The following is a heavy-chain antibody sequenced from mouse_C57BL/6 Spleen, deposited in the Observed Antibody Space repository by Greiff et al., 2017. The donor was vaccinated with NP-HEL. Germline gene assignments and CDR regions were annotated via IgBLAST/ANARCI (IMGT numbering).Heavy chain of an antibody. CDR3: ARYLYGSSSYWYFDV. D-gene: IGHD1-1*01. J-gene: IGHJ1*03. CDR1: GFTFTDYY. V-gene: IGHV7-3*01. Sequence: DVMLVESGGGLVQPGGSLSLSCAASGFTFTDYYMSWVRQPPGKALEWLGFIRNKANGYTTEYSASVKGRFTISRDNSQSILYLQMNALRAEDSATYYCARYLYGSSSYWYFDVWGTGTTVTVSS. CDR2: IRNKANGYTT.